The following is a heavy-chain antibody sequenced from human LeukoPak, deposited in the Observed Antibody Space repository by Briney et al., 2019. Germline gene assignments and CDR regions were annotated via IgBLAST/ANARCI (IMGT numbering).Heavy chain of an antibody. CDR1: GGTFSSYA. CDR3: ARVARGDYYYYGMDV. D-gene: IGHD3-10*01. V-gene: IGHV1-69*04. Sequence: SVKVSCKASGGTFSSYAISWVRQAPGQGLEWMGRIIPILGIANYAQKFQGRVTITADKSTSTAYMELSSLRSEDTAVYYCARVARGDYYYYGMDVWGQGTTVTVSS. CDR2: IIPILGIA. J-gene: IGHJ6*02.